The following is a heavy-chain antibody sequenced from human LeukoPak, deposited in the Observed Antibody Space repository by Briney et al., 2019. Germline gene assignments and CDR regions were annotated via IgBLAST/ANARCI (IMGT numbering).Heavy chain of an antibody. Sequence: GGSLRLSCAASGFTFSSYGMNWVRQAPGKGLEWVSSISSSSSYIYYADSVKGRFTISRDNSKNTLYLQMNSLRAEDTAVYYCAKEDCSSTSCLGFYWGQGTLVTVSS. D-gene: IGHD2-2*01. CDR1: GFTFSSYG. CDR2: ISSSSSYI. V-gene: IGHV3-21*01. J-gene: IGHJ4*02. CDR3: AKEDCSSTSCLGFY.